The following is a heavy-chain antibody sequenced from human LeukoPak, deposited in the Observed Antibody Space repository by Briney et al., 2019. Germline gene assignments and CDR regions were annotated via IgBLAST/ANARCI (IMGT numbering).Heavy chain of an antibody. V-gene: IGHV1-8*01. D-gene: IGHD3-22*01. CDR1: GYPFTTYD. Sequence: ASVKVSCKTSGYPFTTYDIHWVRQATGQGLEWMGWMNPNSANTGYAQKFQGRVAMTRDTSINTAYLDLSSLRSDDTAIYYCTRGEFLDASGYFYAFDIWGQGTVVTVSS. J-gene: IGHJ3*02. CDR3: TRGEFLDASGYFYAFDI. CDR2: MNPNSANT.